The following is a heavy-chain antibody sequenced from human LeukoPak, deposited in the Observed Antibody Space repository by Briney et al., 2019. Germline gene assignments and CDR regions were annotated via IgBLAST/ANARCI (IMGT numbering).Heavy chain of an antibody. J-gene: IGHJ2*01. CDR1: GDSVSSNSAA. Sequence: SQTLSLTCAISGDSVSSNSAAWNWIRQSPSRGLEWLGRTYYRSKWYSDYAVSVKSRITISPDTSKNQFSLKLSSVTAADTAVYYCARTREYQLSYWYFDLWGRGTLVTVSS. CDR3: ARTREYQLSYWYFDL. CDR2: TYYRSKWYS. V-gene: IGHV6-1*01. D-gene: IGHD2-2*01.